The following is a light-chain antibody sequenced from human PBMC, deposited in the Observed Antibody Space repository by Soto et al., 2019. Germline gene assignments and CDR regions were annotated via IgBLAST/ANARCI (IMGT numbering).Light chain of an antibody. Sequence: QSALTQPASVSGSPGQSITISCTGTSSDVGGYNYVSWYQQHPGKAPKFIIYDVSNRPSGVSNRFSGPKSGNTASLTISGLQAEEEADYYCSSYTTSNTRQIVFGTGTKVTVL. CDR1: SSDVGGYNY. J-gene: IGLJ1*01. CDR3: SSYTTSNTRQIV. CDR2: DVS. V-gene: IGLV2-14*01.